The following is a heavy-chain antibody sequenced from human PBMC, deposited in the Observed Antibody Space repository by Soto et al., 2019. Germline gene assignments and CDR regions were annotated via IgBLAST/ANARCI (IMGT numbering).Heavy chain of an antibody. D-gene: IGHD3-3*01. Sequence: GGSLRLSCEVSGVPFSEYAMTWIRQAPGKGLEWVSGISRSGGRTFFADSVKGRSTISRDNSKNTVYLQMNDLRVEDAAEYFCAKDSWAIFGVPAGEYYAMDVWGQGTTVTVSS. CDR3: AKDSWAIFGVPAGEYYAMDV. V-gene: IGHV3-23*01. CDR2: ISRSGGRT. CDR1: GVPFSEYA. J-gene: IGHJ6*02.